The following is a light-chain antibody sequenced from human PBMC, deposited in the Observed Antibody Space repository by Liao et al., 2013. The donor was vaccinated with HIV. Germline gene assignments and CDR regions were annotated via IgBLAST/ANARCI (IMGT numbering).Light chain of an antibody. CDR3: QAWDSTTASYV. Sequence: SYDLTQSSSVSVSPGQTASVTCSGHRLGDKFACWYQQKPGQSPLLVMYQDDKRPSGIPERFSGSNSGNTATLTISGTQATDEADYYCQAWDSTTASYVFGTGTKVTVL. V-gene: IGLV3-1*01. J-gene: IGLJ1*01. CDR1: RLGDKF. CDR2: QDD.